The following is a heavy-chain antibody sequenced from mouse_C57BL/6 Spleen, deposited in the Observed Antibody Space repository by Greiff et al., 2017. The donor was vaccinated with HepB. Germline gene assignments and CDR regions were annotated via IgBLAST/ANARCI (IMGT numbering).Heavy chain of an antibody. CDR1: GYTFTSYG. CDR2: IYPRSGNT. D-gene: IGHD2-5*01. V-gene: IGHV1-81*01. J-gene: IGHJ1*03. CDR3: ARTSYSNFPYWYFDV. Sequence: QVQLKQSGAELARPGASVKLSCKASGYTFTSYGISWVKQRTGQGLEWIGEIYPRSGNTYYNEKFKGKATLTADKSSSTAYMELRSLTSEYSAVYFCARTSYSNFPYWYFDVWGTGTTVTVSS.